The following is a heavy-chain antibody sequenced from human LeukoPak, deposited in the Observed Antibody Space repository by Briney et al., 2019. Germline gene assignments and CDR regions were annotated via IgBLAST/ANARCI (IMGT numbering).Heavy chain of an antibody. CDR2: IYYSGST. D-gene: IGHD3-10*01. Sequence: SEILSLTCTVSGGSISSSSYYWGWIRQPPGKGLEWIGSIYYSGSTYYNPSLKSRVTISVDTSKNQFSLKLSSVTAADTAVYYCARLVGELLWFGGGYFDYWGQGTLVTVSS. V-gene: IGHV4-39*01. CDR3: ARLVGELLWFGGGYFDY. J-gene: IGHJ4*02. CDR1: GGSISSSSYY.